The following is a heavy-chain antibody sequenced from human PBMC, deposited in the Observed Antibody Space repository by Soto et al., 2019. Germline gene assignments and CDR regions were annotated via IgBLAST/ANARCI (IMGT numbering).Heavy chain of an antibody. Sequence: PSDTLSLTCTVSGGSISSYFWTWIRQPAGKGLDWIGRISTSGTTNYNPSLKSRVTMSVDTSKNHFSLNLTSVTAADTAVSYCAREAGPDRWFDPWGQGTLVTVSS. CDR1: GGSISSYF. V-gene: IGHV4-4*07. D-gene: IGHD6-19*01. CDR2: ISTSGTT. CDR3: AREAGPDRWFDP. J-gene: IGHJ5*02.